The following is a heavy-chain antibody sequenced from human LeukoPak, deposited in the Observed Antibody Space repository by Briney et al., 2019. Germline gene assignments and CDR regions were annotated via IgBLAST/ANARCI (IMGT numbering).Heavy chain of an antibody. D-gene: IGHD6-19*01. CDR2: ISGYNAET. CDR1: GYTFTSYG. V-gene: IGHV1-18*01. Sequence: GASVKVSCKTSGYTFTSYGLYWVRQAPGQGLEWMGWISGYNAETNYARKFRGRVTMTTDTSTTTAYMELTSLTSDDTALYYCAREGDSAGWYRPAFRLLDYWGQGTMVTVSS. CDR3: AREGDSAGWYRPAFRLLDY. J-gene: IGHJ4*02.